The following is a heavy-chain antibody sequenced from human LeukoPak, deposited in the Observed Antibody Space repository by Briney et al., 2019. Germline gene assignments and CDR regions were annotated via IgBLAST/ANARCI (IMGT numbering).Heavy chain of an antibody. CDR3: AGGEYFKSSSSWYMGDY. J-gene: IGHJ4*02. V-gene: IGHV3-23*01. CDR1: GFTFSSYA. Sequence: GGSLRLSCAASGFTFSSYAMSWVRQAPGKGLEWASAISGSGGSTYYADSVKGRFTISRDNSKNTLYLQMNSLRAEDTAVYYCAGGEYFKSSSSWYMGDYWGQGTLVTVSS. CDR2: ISGSGGST. D-gene: IGHD6-13*01.